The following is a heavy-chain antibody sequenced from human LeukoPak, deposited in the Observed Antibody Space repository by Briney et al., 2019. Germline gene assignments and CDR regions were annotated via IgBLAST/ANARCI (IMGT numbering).Heavy chain of an antibody. Sequence: GGSLRLSCAASGFIFNSCDMAWVRQAPGKGLEWVSSISTSGGSTYYADSVKGRFTISRDNSKNTAYLQMNSLRAEDTAIYYCATYRQVLLPFEAWGQGTLVTVSS. CDR1: GFIFNSCD. V-gene: IGHV3-23*01. D-gene: IGHD5-18*01. J-gene: IGHJ5*02. CDR2: ISTSGGST. CDR3: ATYRQVLLPFEA.